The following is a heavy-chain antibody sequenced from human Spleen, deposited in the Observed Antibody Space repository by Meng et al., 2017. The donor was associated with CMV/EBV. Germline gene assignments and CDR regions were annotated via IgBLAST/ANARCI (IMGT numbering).Heavy chain of an antibody. Sequence: GESLKISCAASGFTFSSYSMNWVRQAPGKGLEWVSSISSSSSYIYYADSVKGRFTISRDNAENSLYLHLNSLTAEDTAVYFCARSTMYLGYCTTTSCYPDYWGQGTLVTVSS. CDR1: GFTFSSYS. CDR3: ARSTMYLGYCTTTSCYPDY. D-gene: IGHD2-2*01. CDR2: ISSSSSYI. J-gene: IGHJ4*02. V-gene: IGHV3-21*01.